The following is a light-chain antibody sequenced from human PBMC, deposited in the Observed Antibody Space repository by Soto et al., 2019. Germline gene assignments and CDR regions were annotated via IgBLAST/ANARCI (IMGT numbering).Light chain of an antibody. V-gene: IGLV1-44*01. Sequence: QSVLTQPPSASGTPGQRVTISCSGSSSNIGSNTVAWYQQLPQTAPKLLVHSNNERPSGVPDRFSGAKSGTSASLVISGLQSDDEADFYCGAWDDSLSGTVFGGGTKLTVL. CDR3: GAWDDSLSGTV. J-gene: IGLJ3*02. CDR2: SNN. CDR1: SSNIGSNT.